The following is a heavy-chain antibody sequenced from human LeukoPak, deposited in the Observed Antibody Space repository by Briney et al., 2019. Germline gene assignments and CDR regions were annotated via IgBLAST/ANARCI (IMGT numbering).Heavy chain of an antibody. D-gene: IGHD3-22*01. J-gene: IGHJ4*02. CDR3: ARQRGYYDSSGYYPDY. CDR1: GGSISSSSYY. CDR2: IYYSGST. Sequence: PSETLPLTCTVSGGSISSSSYYWGWIRQPPGKGLEWIGSIYYSGSTYYNPSLKSRVTISADTSKNQFSLKLSSVTAADTAVYYCARQRGYYDSSGYYPDYWGQGTLVTVSS. V-gene: IGHV4-39*01.